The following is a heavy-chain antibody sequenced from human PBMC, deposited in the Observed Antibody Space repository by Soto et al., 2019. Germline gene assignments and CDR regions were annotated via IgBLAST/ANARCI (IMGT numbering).Heavy chain of an antibody. Sequence: GSLRLSCAASGFTFSSYAMHWVRQAPGKGLEWVAVISYDASKTYYADSVKGRFTISRDNSKNTLFLQMNNLRAEDSAVYYCARDAVLTAVTIGTNWGQGTLVTVSS. CDR3: ARDAVLTAVTIGTN. D-gene: IGHD4-17*01. CDR2: ISYDASKT. V-gene: IGHV3-30-3*01. CDR1: GFTFSSYA. J-gene: IGHJ4*02.